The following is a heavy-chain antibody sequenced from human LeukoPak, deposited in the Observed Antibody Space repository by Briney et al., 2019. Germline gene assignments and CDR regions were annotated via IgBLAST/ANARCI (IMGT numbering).Heavy chain of an antibody. CDR1: GFTFSSYS. J-gene: IGHJ4*02. CDR2: ISSSSSYI. D-gene: IGHD3-10*01. Sequence: RTGGSLRLSCAASGFTFSSYSINWVRQAPGKGLEWVSSISSSSSYIYYADSVKGRFTISRHNSKNTLYLQMNSLRAEDTAVYYCARSGKGSFDYWGQGTLVTVSS. CDR3: ARSGKGSFDY. V-gene: IGHV3-21*04.